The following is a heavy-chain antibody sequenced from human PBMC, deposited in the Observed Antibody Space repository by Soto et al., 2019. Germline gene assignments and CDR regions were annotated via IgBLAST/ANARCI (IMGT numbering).Heavy chain of an antibody. CDR3: ARDRGHALKVWLRLYGMDV. Sequence: QVQLVESGGGVVQPGRSLRLSCAASGFTFSSYGMHWVRQAPGKGLEWVAVIWYDGSNKYYADSVKGRFTISRDNSKNTLYLQMNSLRAEDTAVYYCARDRGHALKVWLRLYGMDVWGQGTTVTVSS. CDR2: IWYDGSNK. CDR1: GFTFSSYG. V-gene: IGHV3-33*01. D-gene: IGHD5-12*01. J-gene: IGHJ6*02.